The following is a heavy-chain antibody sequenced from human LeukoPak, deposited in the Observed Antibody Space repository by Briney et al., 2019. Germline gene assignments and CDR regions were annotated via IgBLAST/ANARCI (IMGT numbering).Heavy chain of an antibody. Sequence: GGSLRLSCAASGFTFSDYTMQWVRQAPGKGLEWVALLPPDGSYQYYADSLKGRFTISRDNFKNALYLQMNSLRLEDTAVYYCARGLHDRSGYGAHWGQGTLLSVSS. J-gene: IGHJ4*02. CDR1: GFTFSDYT. CDR3: ARGLHDRSGYGAH. D-gene: IGHD3-22*01. CDR2: LPPDGSYQ. V-gene: IGHV3-30*04.